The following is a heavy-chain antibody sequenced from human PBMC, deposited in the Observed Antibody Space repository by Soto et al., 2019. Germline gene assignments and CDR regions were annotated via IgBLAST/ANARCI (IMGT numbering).Heavy chain of an antibody. CDR2: IYYSGST. CDR3: ARARSAAGTDFDY. Sequence: QVQLQESGPGLVKPSQTLSLTCTVSGGSISSGDYYWSWIRQPPGKGLEWIGYIYYSGSTCYNPSLKSRVTISVDTSKNQFSLKLSSVTAADTAVYYCARARSAAGTDFDYWGQGTLVTVSS. CDR1: GGSISSGDYY. J-gene: IGHJ4*02. D-gene: IGHD6-13*01. V-gene: IGHV4-30-4*01.